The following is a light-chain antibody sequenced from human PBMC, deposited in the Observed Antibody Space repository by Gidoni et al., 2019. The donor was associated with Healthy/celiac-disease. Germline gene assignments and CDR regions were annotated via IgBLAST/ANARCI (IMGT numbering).Light chain of an antibody. Sequence: GLTQSPGTLSLSPVERTTLSCRASHSVSSSYLAWYQQKPGQAPRLLIYGASSRAAGIPDMFSGSGSGTDFTLTISRLEPEDFAVYYCQQYGSSRWAFGQGTKVEIK. CDR2: GAS. V-gene: IGKV3-20*01. CDR1: HSVSSSY. CDR3: QQYGSSRWA. J-gene: IGKJ1*01.